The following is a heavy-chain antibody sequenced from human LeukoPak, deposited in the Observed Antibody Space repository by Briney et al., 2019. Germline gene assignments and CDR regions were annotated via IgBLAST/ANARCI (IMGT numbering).Heavy chain of an antibody. CDR1: GFTFDDYA. CDR3: AKDSSRRYGSGSYYRL. CDR2: ISWNSGSI. Sequence: GGSLRLSCAASGFTFDDYAMHWVRQAPGKGLEWVSGISWNSGSIGYADSVKGRFTVSRDNAKNSLYLQMNSLRAEDTALYYCAKDSSRRYGSGSYYRLWGQGTLVTVSS. D-gene: IGHD3-10*01. J-gene: IGHJ4*02. V-gene: IGHV3-9*01.